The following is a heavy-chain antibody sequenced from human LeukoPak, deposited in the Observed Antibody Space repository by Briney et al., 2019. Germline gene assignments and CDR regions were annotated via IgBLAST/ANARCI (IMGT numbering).Heavy chain of an antibody. CDR2: ISYDGSNK. Sequence: GGSLRLSCAASGFTFSSYGMHWVRQAPGKGLEWVAVISYDGSNKYYADSVKGRFTISRDNSKNTLYLQMNSLRAEDTAVYYCARGGSYYPAWGQGTLVTVSS. V-gene: IGHV3-30*03. CDR1: GFTFSSYG. J-gene: IGHJ5*02. CDR3: ARGGSYYPA. D-gene: IGHD1-26*01.